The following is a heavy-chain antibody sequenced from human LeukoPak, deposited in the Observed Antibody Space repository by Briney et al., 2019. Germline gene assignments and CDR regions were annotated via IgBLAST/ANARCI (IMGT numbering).Heavy chain of an antibody. D-gene: IGHD2-8*01. CDR1: GGSFSGYY. CDR2: INHSGST. CDR3: ARVRRCTNGVCYTCDY. V-gene: IGHV4-34*01. J-gene: IGHJ4*02. Sequence: SETLPLNCAVYGGSFSGYYWSWIRQPPGKGLEWIGEINHSGSTNYNPSLKSRVTISVDTSKNQFSLKLSSVTAADTAVYYCARVRRCTNGVCYTCDYWGQGTLVTVSS.